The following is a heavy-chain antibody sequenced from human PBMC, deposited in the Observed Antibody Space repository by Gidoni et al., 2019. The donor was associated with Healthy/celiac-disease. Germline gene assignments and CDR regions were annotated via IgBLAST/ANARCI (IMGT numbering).Heavy chain of an antibody. J-gene: IGHJ3*02. CDR1: GFTFSDHY. V-gene: IGHV3-72*01. Sequence: EVQLVESGGGLVQPGGSLRLSCAASGFTFSDHYMDWVRQAPGKGLEWVGRTRNKANSYTTEYAASVKGRFTISRDDSKNSLYLQMNSLKTEDTAVYYCARVPYDSSGYSLGAFDIWGQGTMVTVSS. CDR3: ARVPYDSSGYSLGAFDI. D-gene: IGHD3-22*01. CDR2: TRNKANSYTT.